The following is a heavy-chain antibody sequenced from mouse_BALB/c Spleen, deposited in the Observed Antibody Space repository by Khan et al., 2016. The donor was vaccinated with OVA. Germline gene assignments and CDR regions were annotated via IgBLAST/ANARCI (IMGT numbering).Heavy chain of an antibody. V-gene: IGHV9-3-1*01. J-gene: IGHJ4*01. D-gene: IGHD2-14*01. Sequence: QIQLVQSGPELKKPGVTVKISCKASGYTFTTYGMNWVKQAPGKGLKWMGWINTYTGEPTSVDDFKGRFAFSLETSASTAYLQINNLKNEDTATYCCARVGYSGTMDYWGQGTSVTVAS. CDR2: INTYTGEP. CDR1: GYTFTTYG. CDR3: ARVGYSGTMDY.